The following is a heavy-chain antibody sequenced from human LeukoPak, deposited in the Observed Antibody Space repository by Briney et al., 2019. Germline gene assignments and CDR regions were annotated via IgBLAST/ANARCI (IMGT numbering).Heavy chain of an antibody. V-gene: IGHV4-34*01. CDR2: ISHSGST. Sequence: SETLSLTCAVYGGSFSGYYWSGIRQPPGKGLEWIGEISHSGSTNYNPSLKGRVTISIDISKNQFSLQLSSVTAADTAVYYCAREGFGGIPFDCWGQGTLVTVSS. J-gene: IGHJ4*02. D-gene: IGHD3-10*01. CDR3: AREGFGGIPFDC. CDR1: GGSFSGYY.